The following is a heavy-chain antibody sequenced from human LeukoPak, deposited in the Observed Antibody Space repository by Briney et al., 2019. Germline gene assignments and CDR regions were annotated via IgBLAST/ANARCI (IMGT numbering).Heavy chain of an antibody. J-gene: IGHJ5*02. CDR1: GFTFSSYS. CDR3: AKSGANYDFWSGYYLVNWFDP. D-gene: IGHD3-3*01. Sequence: GGSLRLSCAASGFTFSSYSMNWVRQAPGKGLEWVSAISGSGGSTYYADSVKGRFTISRDNSKNTLYLQMNSLRAEDTAVYYCAKSGANYDFWSGYYLVNWFDPWGQGTLVTVSS. CDR2: ISGSGGST. V-gene: IGHV3-23*01.